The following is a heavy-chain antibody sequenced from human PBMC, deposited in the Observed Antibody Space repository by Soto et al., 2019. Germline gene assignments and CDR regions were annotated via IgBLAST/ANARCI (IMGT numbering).Heavy chain of an antibody. D-gene: IGHD3-10*01. CDR3: ARRDRFSFDY. V-gene: IGHV4-39*01. J-gene: IGHJ4*02. CDR1: DSAISSSSGC. CDR2: ISSSGST. Sequence: SETLSLTSTFSDSAISSSSGCWGCIRQPPGKGLEWIGSISSSGSTYYKASLKSRVAMSVDTSKNQFSIKLTSVTAADTAVYYCARRDRFSFDYWGQGTLVTVSS.